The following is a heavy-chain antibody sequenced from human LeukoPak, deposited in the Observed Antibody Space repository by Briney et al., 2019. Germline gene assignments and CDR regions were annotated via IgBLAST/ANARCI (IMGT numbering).Heavy chain of an antibody. CDR2: IYHSGST. J-gene: IGHJ2*01. CDR1: GGSISSGGYS. CDR3: AGYSYGYLYFDL. Sequence: SQTLSLTCAVSGGSISSGGYSWSWIRQPPGKGLEWIGYIYHSGSTYYNPSLKSRVTISVDTSKNQFSLKLSSVTAADTAVYYCAGYSYGYLYFDLWGRGTLVTVSS. D-gene: IGHD5-18*01. V-gene: IGHV4-30-2*02.